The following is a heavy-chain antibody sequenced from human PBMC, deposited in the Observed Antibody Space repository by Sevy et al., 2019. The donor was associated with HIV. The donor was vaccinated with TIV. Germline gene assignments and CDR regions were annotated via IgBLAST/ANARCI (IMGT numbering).Heavy chain of an antibody. CDR3: AKELAILTVYYNSPWFPYYYYYGMDV. CDR2: ISYDGSNK. J-gene: IGHJ6*02. D-gene: IGHD3-9*01. Sequence: GGSLRLSCAASGFTFSSYGMHWVRQAPGKGLEWVAVISYDGSNKYYADSVKGRFTISRDNSKNTLYLQMNSLRAEDTAVYYCAKELAILTVYYNSPWFPYYYYYGMDVWGQGTTVTVSS. V-gene: IGHV3-30*18. CDR1: GFTFSSYG.